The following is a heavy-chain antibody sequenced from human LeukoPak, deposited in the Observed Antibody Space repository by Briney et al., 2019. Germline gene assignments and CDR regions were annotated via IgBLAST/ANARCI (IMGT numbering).Heavy chain of an antibody. CDR1: GFTFGKYW. Sequence: GGSLRLSCVASGFTFGKYWMSWVRQAPGKGLEWVANIKLDGSEKNYVDSVKGRFTISRDNTKNSLYLQMNSLRVENTAVFYCARDQYDTWSRRGNFDSWGQGTLVIVSS. V-gene: IGHV3-7*03. J-gene: IGHJ4*02. D-gene: IGHD3-3*01. CDR3: ARDQYDTWSRRGNFDS. CDR2: IKLDGSEK.